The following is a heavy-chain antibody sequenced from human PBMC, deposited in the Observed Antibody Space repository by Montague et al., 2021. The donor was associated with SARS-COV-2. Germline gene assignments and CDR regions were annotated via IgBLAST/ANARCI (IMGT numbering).Heavy chain of an antibody. CDR2: IYYSGGT. J-gene: IGHJ6*02. Sequence: SETLSLTRTVSGGSISSSSYYWGWIRQPPGKGLEWIGSIYYSGGTYYXPSLRSRVTISVDTSKNQFSLKLSSVTAADTAVYYCARVGRQQLVRLSGMDVWGQGTTVTVSS. CDR3: ARVGRQQLVRLSGMDV. D-gene: IGHD6-13*01. CDR1: GGSISSSSYY. V-gene: IGHV4-39*07.